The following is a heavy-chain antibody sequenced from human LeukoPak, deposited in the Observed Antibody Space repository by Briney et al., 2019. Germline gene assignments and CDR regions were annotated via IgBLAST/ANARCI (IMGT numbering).Heavy chain of an antibody. J-gene: IGHJ4*02. D-gene: IGHD3-10*01. CDR1: GFIFRNYD. CDR2: INTPGSDT. CDR3: ATDRSGFGANDY. V-gene: IGHV3-23*01. Sequence: PGGSLRLSCAASGFIFRNYDMTWVRQAPGKGLTWVSTINTPGSDTFYADSVKGRFTVSRDNSKNTLYLQMNNLRVEDTALYYCATDRSGFGANDYWGQGTLVTVSS.